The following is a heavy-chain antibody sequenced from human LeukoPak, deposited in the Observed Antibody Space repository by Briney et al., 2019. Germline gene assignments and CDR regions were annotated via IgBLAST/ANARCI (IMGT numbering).Heavy chain of an antibody. CDR1: GFTFSSYS. D-gene: IGHD3-10*01. CDR3: ARASGLNSDY. J-gene: IGHJ4*02. CDR2: ISSSSTI. Sequence: GGSLRLSCAASGFTFSSYSMNWVRQAPGKGLEWISYISSSSTIYYADSVKGRFTISRDNAKNSLYLQMNSLRAEDTAVYYCARASGLNSDYWGQGTLVTVSS. V-gene: IGHV3-48*01.